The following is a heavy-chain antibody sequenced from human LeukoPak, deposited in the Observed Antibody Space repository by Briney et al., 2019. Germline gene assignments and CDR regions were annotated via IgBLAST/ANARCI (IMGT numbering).Heavy chain of an antibody. V-gene: IGHV3-23*01. D-gene: IGHD2-15*01. J-gene: IGHJ3*02. CDR2: ISGSGGST. CDR3: ARPRLEYCSGGSCFDAFDI. CDR1: GFTFSSYG. Sequence: GGSLRLSCAASGFTFSSYGMSWVRQAPGKGLEWVSAISGSGGSTYYADSVKGRFTISRDNSKNTLFLQMNSLTAEDTAIYSCARPRLEYCSGGSCFDAFDIWGQGTMVTVSS.